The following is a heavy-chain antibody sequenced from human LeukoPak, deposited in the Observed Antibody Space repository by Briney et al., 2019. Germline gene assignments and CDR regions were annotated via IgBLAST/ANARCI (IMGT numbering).Heavy chain of an antibody. CDR2: IKSKTDGGTT. Sequence: GGSLRLSCTASGFTFGDYAMSWFRQAPGKGLEWVGRIKSKTDGGTTDYAAPVKGRFTISRDDSKNTLYLQMNSLKTEDTAVYYCTTAPRGYSYGSDYWGQGTLVTVSS. J-gene: IGHJ4*02. D-gene: IGHD5-18*01. V-gene: IGHV3-15*01. CDR1: GFTFGDYA. CDR3: TTAPRGYSYGSDY.